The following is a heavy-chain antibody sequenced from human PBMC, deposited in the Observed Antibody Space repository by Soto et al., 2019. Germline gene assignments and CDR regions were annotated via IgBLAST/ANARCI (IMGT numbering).Heavy chain of an antibody. D-gene: IGHD3-9*01. V-gene: IGHV1-69*13. Sequence: RASVKVSCKASGGTFSSYAISWVRQAPGQGLEWMGGIIPIFGTANYAQKFQGRVTITADESTSTAYMELSSLRSEDTAVYYCARTLILTDGGRRYYYGMDVWGQGTTVTVSS. CDR2: IIPIFGTA. J-gene: IGHJ6*02. CDR3: ARTLILTDGGRRYYYGMDV. CDR1: GGTFSSYA.